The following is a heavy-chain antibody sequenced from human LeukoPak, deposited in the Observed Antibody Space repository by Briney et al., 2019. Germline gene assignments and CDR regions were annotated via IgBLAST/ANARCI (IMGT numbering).Heavy chain of an antibody. D-gene: IGHD3-3*01. J-gene: IGHJ3*02. CDR2: INPNSGGT. CDR3: ARESQYYDFWSGYPGAFDI. V-gene: IGHV1-2*02. CDR1: GYTFTGYY. Sequence: ASVKVSCKASGYTFTGYYMHWVRQAPGQGLEWMGWINPNSGGTNYAQKFQGRVTMTRDTSISTAYMELSRLRSDDTAVYYCARESQYYDFWSGYPGAFDIWGQGTMVTVSS.